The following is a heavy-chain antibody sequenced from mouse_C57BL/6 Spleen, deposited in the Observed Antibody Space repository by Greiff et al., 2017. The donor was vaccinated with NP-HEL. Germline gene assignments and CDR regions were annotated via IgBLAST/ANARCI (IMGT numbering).Heavy chain of an antibody. CDR2: INYDGSST. CDR1: GFTFSDYY. D-gene: IGHD3-2*02. J-gene: IGHJ2*01. Sequence: EVQVVESEGGLVQPGSSMKLSCTASGFTFSDYYMAWVRQVPEKGLEWVANINYDGSSTYYLDSLKSRFIISRDNAKNILYLQMSSLKSEDTATYYCAREDSSGLFDYWGQGTTLTVSS. CDR3: AREDSSGLFDY. V-gene: IGHV5-16*01.